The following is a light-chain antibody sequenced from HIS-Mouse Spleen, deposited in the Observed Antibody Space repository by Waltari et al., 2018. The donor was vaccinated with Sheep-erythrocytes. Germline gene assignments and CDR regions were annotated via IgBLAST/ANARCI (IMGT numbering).Light chain of an antibody. CDR1: SSDVGGYNY. V-gene: IGLV2-11*02. Sequence: QSALTQPRSVSGSPGQSVTISCTGTSSDVGGYNYVSWYQQHPGKAPKLMIYDVSKRPSAVPDRFSGSQSGNTAALTISGLQAEDEADYYCCSYAGSYNHVFATGTKVTDL. J-gene: IGLJ1*01. CDR3: CSYAGSYNHV. CDR2: DVS.